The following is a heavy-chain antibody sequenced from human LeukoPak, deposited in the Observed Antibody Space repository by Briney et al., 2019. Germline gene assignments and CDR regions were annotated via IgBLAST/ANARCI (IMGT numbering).Heavy chain of an antibody. V-gene: IGHV3-33*01. D-gene: IGHD1-1*01. J-gene: IGHJ3*02. Sequence: GGSLRLSCAASGFTFSSYGMHWVRQAPGKGLEWVAVIWYDGSNKYYADSVKGRFTISRDNSKSTLYLQMNSLRAEDTAVYYCARDREVGGNEAFDIWGQGTMVTVSS. CDR3: ARDREVGGNEAFDI. CDR1: GFTFSSYG. CDR2: IWYDGSNK.